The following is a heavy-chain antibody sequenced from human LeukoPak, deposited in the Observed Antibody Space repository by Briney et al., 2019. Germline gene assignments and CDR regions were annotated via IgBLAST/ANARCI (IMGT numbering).Heavy chain of an antibody. D-gene: IGHD1-26*01. CDR1: GFTSSSYA. V-gene: IGHV3-23*01. CDR3: AKVQYSGSYYGDFDY. CDR2: ISGSGDST. J-gene: IGHJ4*02. Sequence: GGSLRLSCAASGFTSSSYAMSWVRQAPGKGLEWVSAISGSGDSTYYGDSVKGRFTISRDNSKNTLYLQMNSLRAEDTAVYYCAKVQYSGSYYGDFDYWGQGTLVTVSS.